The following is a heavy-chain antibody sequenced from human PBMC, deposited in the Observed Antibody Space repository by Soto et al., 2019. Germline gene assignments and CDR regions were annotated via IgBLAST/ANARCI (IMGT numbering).Heavy chain of an antibody. CDR3: AKGYCSGGSCYLAGYYYGMDV. CDR2: ISGSGGST. J-gene: IGHJ6*02. Sequence: PGGSLRLSCAASGFTFSSYAMSWVRQAPGKGLEWVSAISGSGGSTYYADSVKGRFTISRDNSKNTLYLQMSSLRAEDTAVYYCAKGYCSGGSCYLAGYYYGMDVWGQGTTVTVSS. D-gene: IGHD2-15*01. CDR1: GFTFSSYA. V-gene: IGHV3-23*01.